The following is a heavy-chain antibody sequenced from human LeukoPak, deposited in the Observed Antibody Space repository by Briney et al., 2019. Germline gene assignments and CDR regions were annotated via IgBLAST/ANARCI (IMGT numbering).Heavy chain of an antibody. V-gene: IGHV4-34*01. CDR3: ARGHSSVVTAIPYYFDY. D-gene: IGHD2-21*02. Sequence: SETLSLTCAVYGGSFSGYYWNWIRQPPGKGLEWIGEISHSGSTSYNPSLKSRVTISIDTSKNQFSLKLRSVTAADAAVYYCARGHSSVVTAIPYYFDYWGQGALVTVSS. CDR1: GGSFSGYY. CDR2: ISHSGST. J-gene: IGHJ4*02.